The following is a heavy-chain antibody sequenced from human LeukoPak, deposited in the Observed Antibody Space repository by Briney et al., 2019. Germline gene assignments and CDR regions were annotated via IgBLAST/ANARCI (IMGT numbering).Heavy chain of an antibody. CDR2: ISPYNGNT. J-gene: IGHJ4*02. CDR3: ARGGYSYGYMGYFDY. CDR1: GYTFSIYG. V-gene: IGHV1-18*01. D-gene: IGHD5-18*01. Sequence: VKGPCKASGYTFSIYGISWVRQAPGQGLEWVAWISPYNGNTNYAQKFQGRLTMTTDSSTSTAYMELRSLRSDDTAVYYCARGGYSYGYMGYFDYWGQGTLVSVSS.